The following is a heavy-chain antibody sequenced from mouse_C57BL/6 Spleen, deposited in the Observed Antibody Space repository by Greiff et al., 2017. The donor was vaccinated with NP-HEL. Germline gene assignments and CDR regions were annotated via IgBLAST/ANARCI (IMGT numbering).Heavy chain of an antibody. J-gene: IGHJ2*01. CDR2: IYPSDSET. CDR1: GYTFTSYW. V-gene: IGHV1-61*01. Sequence: VKLQQPGAELVRPGSSVKLSCKASGYTFTSYWMDWVKQRPGQGLEWIGNIYPSDSETHYNQKFKDKATLTVDKSSSTAYMQLSSLTSEDSAVYYCARNSSGYDYWGQGTTLTVSS. D-gene: IGHD3-2*02. CDR3: ARNSSGYDY.